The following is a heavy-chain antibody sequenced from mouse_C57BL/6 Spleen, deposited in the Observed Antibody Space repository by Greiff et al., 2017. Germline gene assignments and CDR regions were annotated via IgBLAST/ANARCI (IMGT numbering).Heavy chain of an antibody. CDR2: IDPSDSYT. Sequence: QVQLQQPGAELVRPGTSVKLSCKASGYTFTSYWMHWVKQRPGQGLEWIGVIDPSDSYTNYNQKFKGKATLTVDTSSSTAYMQLSSLTSEDSAVYYCARRNDGYPAYWGQGTLVTVSA. CDR3: ARRNDGYPAY. D-gene: IGHD2-3*01. J-gene: IGHJ3*01. V-gene: IGHV1-59*01. CDR1: GYTFTSYW.